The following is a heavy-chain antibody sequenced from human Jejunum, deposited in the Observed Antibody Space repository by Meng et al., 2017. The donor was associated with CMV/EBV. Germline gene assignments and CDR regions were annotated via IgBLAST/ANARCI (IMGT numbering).Heavy chain of an antibody. D-gene: IGHD1/OR15-1a*01. V-gene: IGHV3-74*01. CDR2: INSDGSRK. CDR3: ARANNHAMDV. Sequence: CCAASGIRVNSYWIHWVRQARGKGLVWVSRINSDGSRKTYADPVKGRFTFSRDNAKNTLYLQMNSLRAEDTAMYYCARANNHAMDVWGQGTTVTVSS. CDR1: GIRVNSYW. J-gene: IGHJ6*02.